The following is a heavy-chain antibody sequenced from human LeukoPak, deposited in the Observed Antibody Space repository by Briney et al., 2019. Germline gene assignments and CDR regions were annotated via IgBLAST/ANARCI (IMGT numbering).Heavy chain of an antibody. D-gene: IGHD6-19*01. CDR2: VSGTSEDI. Sequence: GGSLRLSCAASGFTFSTYSMIWVRQAPGKGLEWVSSVSGTSEDIYYADSVRGRFTISRDNAKNTVYLQMNSLRAENTAVYYCARWYSSGWYSDYWGQGTLVTVSS. CDR1: GFTFSTYS. V-gene: IGHV3-21*06. J-gene: IGHJ4*02. CDR3: ARWYSSGWYSDY.